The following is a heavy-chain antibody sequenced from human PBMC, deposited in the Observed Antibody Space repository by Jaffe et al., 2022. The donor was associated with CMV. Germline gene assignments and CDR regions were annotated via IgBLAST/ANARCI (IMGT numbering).Heavy chain of an antibody. D-gene: IGHD2-2*01. CDR1: GGSISSSSYY. Sequence: QLQLQESGPGLVKPSETLSLTCTVSGGSISSSSYYWGWIRQPPGKGLEWIGSIYYSGSTYYNPSLKSRVTISVDTSKNQFSLKLSSVTAADTAVYYCARSGKGLPHGRKYCSSTSCYARDWYFDLWGRGTLVTVSS. CDR2: IYYSGST. J-gene: IGHJ2*01. CDR3: ARSGKGLPHGRKYCSSTSCYARDWYFDL. V-gene: IGHV4-39*01.